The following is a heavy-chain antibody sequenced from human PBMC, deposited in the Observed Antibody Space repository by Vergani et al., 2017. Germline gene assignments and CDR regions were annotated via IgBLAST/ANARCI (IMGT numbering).Heavy chain of an antibody. CDR3: AKWGIAVAWTRSSPPFYYYGMDV. Sequence: QVQLQESGPGLVKPSETLSLTCTVSGGSISSYYWSWIRQPPGKGLEWIGYIYYSGSTNYNPPLKSRVTISVDQSKNQFSLKLSSVTAADPAVYYCAKWGIAVAWTRSSPPFYYYGMDVWGQGTTVTVSS. J-gene: IGHJ6*02. CDR2: IYYSGST. CDR1: GGSISSYY. D-gene: IGHD6-19*01. V-gene: IGHV4-59*08.